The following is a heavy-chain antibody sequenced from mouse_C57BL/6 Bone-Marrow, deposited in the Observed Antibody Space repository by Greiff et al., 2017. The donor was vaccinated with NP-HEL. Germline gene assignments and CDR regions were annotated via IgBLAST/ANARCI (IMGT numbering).Heavy chain of an antibody. D-gene: IGHD2-5*01. CDR2: INPNNGGT. V-gene: IGHV1-22*01. J-gene: IGHJ1*03. Sequence: EVQLQQSGPELVKPGASVKMSCKASGYTFTDYNMHWVKQSHGKSLEWIGYINPNNGGTSSNQKFKGKATLTVNKSSSTAYMELRSLTSEDSAVYYCARPAYYSNYDWYFDVWGTGTTVTVSS. CDR1: GYTFTDYN. CDR3: ARPAYYSNYDWYFDV.